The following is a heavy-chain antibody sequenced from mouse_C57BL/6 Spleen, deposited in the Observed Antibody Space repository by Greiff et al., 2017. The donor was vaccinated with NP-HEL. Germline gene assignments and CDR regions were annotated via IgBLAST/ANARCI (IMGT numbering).Heavy chain of an antibody. CDR1: GYTFTSYW. D-gene: IGHD1-1*01. V-gene: IGHV1-53*01. J-gene: IGHJ1*03. CDR2: INPSNGGT. Sequence: VQLQQPGTELVKPGASGYTFTSYWMHWVKQRPGQGLEWIGNINPSNGGTNYNEKFKSKATLTVDKSSSTAYMQLSSLTSEDSAVYYCARYITTVVATRYWYFDVWGTGTTVTVSS. CDR3: ARYITTVVATRYWYFDV.